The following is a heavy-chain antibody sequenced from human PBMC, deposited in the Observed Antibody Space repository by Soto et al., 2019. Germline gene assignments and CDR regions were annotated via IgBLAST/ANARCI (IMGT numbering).Heavy chain of an antibody. CDR3: TRLGGNLDY. CDR2: IRSKANSYAT. Sequence: EVQLVESAGSFVQPGGSLKLSCAASGFTFSGSAMHWVRQASGKGLEWVGRIRSKANSYATAYAASVKGRFTISRDDSKNTAYLQMHSLKTEDTAVYYCTRLGGNLDYWGQGTLVTVSS. D-gene: IGHD2-15*01. J-gene: IGHJ4*02. CDR1: GFTFSGSA. V-gene: IGHV3-73*01.